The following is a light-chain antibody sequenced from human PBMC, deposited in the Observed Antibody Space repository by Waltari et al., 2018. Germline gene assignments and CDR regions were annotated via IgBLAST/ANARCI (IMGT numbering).Light chain of an antibody. Sequence: SCRASQSVGRSLAWYQQIPGQAPRLLIYDASSRATGIPDRFSGSGSGTDFSLTISRLEPEDFAVYYCQKYVNLPATFGQGTKVEIK. J-gene: IGKJ1*01. CDR2: DAS. CDR3: QKYVNLPAT. CDR1: QSVGRS. V-gene: IGKV3-20*01.